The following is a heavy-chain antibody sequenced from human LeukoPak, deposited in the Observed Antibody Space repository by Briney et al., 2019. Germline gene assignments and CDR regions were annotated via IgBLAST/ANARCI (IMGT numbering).Heavy chain of an antibody. D-gene: IGHD4-23*01. Sequence: GGSLRLSCAASGFTFSSYAMSWVRQAPGKGLEWVSAISGSGGSTYYADSVKGRFTISRDNSKNTLYLQMNSLRAEDTAVYYCAVETHDYGGNSDGAYYYYGMDVWGQGTTVTVSS. CDR2: ISGSGGST. CDR1: GFTFSSYA. CDR3: AVETHDYGGNSDGAYYYYGMDV. V-gene: IGHV3-23*01. J-gene: IGHJ6*02.